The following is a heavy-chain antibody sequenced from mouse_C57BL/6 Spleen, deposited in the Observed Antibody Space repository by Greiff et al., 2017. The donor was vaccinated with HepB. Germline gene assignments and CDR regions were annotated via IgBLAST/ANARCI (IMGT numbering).Heavy chain of an antibody. CDR1: GFSLTSYG. CDR2: IWRGGST. V-gene: IGHV2-5*01. CDR3: ARLGLDY. J-gene: IGHJ2*01. D-gene: IGHD4-1*01. Sequence: QVQLQQSGPGLVQPSQSLSITCTVSGFSLTSYGVHWVRQSPGKGLEWLGVIWRGGSTDYNAAFMSRLNITKDNSKSQVFFKMNSLQADDTAIYYCARLGLDYWGQGTTLTVSS.